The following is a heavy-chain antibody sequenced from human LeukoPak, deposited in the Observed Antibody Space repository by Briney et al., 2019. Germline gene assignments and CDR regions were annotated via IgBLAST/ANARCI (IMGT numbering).Heavy chain of an antibody. Sequence: AAVKVSCKASGYTFTRYYMHGVRQAPGQGLEWMGWINPNSGGRNYVQKVHGGVTITRHTSISTAYMYLNKLGADDQHVYYCEGDTGRYSYGAAFHYWGQRTLVTVSS. V-gene: IGHV1-2*02. CDR1: GYTFTRYY. CDR2: INPNSGGR. CDR3: EGDTGRYSYGAAFHY. D-gene: IGHD5-18*01. J-gene: IGHJ4*02.